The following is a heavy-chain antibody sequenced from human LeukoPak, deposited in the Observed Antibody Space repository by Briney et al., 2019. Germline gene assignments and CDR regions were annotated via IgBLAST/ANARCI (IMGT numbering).Heavy chain of an antibody. J-gene: IGHJ5*02. Sequence: GGSLRLSCAASGFTFSSYAMHWVRQAPGNGLEYVSAISSNGGSTYYANSVKGRYTISRDNSKNTLYLQMGSLRAENMAVYYCARARSITIFGVVIWTWFDPWGQGTLVTVSS. CDR1: GFTFSSYA. D-gene: IGHD3-3*01. V-gene: IGHV3-64*01. CDR2: ISSNGGST. CDR3: ARARSITIFGVVIWTWFDP.